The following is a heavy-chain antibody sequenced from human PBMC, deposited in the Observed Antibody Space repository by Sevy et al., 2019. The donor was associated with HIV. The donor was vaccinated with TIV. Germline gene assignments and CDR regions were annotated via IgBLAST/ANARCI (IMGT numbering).Heavy chain of an antibody. D-gene: IGHD5-12*01. CDR1: GGTFRQFP. J-gene: IGHJ6*02. Sequence: ASVKVSCKASGGTFRQFPISWVRQAPGQGLEWMGGIIPIFATVNYSEKFQGRVTITADESTSTGYMELVSLRSEDTAIYFCARGDIDLDRPKFPPIYHYDLDVWGQGTTVTVSS. CDR2: IIPIFATV. CDR3: ARGDIDLDRPKFPPIYHYDLDV. V-gene: IGHV1-69*13.